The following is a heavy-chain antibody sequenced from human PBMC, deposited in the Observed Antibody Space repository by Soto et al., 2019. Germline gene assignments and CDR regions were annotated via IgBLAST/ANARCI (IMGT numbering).Heavy chain of an antibody. Sequence: TGGSLRLSCXASGFTFSSYGVHWVRQAPGKGLEWVAVIWYDGSNKYYADSVKGRFTISRDNSKNTLYRQMNSLRAEDTAVYYCARDLDRNSPGGYYYYGMDVWGQGTTVTVSS. D-gene: IGHD1-1*01. CDR2: IWYDGSNK. CDR3: ARDLDRNSPGGYYYYGMDV. V-gene: IGHV3-33*01. J-gene: IGHJ6*02. CDR1: GFTFSSYG.